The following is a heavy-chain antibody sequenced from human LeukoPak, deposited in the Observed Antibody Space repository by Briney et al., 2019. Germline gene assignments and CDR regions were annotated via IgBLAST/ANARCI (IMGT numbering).Heavy chain of an antibody. CDR3: ARGSPPRVYYDRSGYYSYYFDY. CDR2: ISAYNGNT. V-gene: IGHV1-18*01. J-gene: IGHJ4*02. Sequence: ASVKVSCKTSGYTFTSYYISWVRQAPGQGLEWMAWISAYNGNTKYAQKFQGRVTMTTDTSTSTAYMELRSLRSDDTAVYYCARGSPPRVYYDRSGYYSYYFDYWGQGTLVTVSS. D-gene: IGHD3-22*01. CDR1: GYTFTSYY.